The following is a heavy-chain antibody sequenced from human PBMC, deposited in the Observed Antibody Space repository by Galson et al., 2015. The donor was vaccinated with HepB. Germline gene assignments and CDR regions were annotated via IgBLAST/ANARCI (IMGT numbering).Heavy chain of an antibody. D-gene: IGHD6-19*01. CDR1: GYTFTSYA. Sequence: SVKVSCKASGYTFTSYAMHWVRQAPGQRLEWMGWINAGNGNTKYSQKFQGRVTITRDTSASTAYMELSSLRSEDTAVYYCARDFRSGTPVDAFDIWGQGTMVTVSS. CDR3: ARDFRSGTPVDAFDI. V-gene: IGHV1-3*01. CDR2: INAGNGNT. J-gene: IGHJ3*02.